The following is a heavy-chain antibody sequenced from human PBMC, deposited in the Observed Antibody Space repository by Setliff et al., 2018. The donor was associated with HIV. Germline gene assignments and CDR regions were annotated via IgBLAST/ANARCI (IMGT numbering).Heavy chain of an antibody. CDR2: IYYSGST. J-gene: IGHJ5*02. D-gene: IGHD3-22*01. V-gene: IGHV4-39*01. CDR3: ASRIYYYDSSRVLREEGFDP. Sequence: SETLSLTCTVSGGSISNSRYYWSWIRQPPGKGLEWIGSIYYSGSTYYNPSRKRRVTISVDTSKNQFSLKLSAVTAADAAVYYCASRIYYYDSSRVLREEGFDPWGQGTLVTVSS. CDR1: GGSISNSRYY.